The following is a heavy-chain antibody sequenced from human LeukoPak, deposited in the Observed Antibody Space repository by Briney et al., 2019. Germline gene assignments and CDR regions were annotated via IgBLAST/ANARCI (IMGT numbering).Heavy chain of an antibody. D-gene: IGHD5-12*01. Sequence: SETLSFTCTVSGGSISSYYWSWIRQPPGKGLEWIGYIYYNGSTDYNPSLKSRVIMSVDTSKNQFSLKLSSVTAADTAVYYCARGGSSGYDPFDYWGQGTLVTVSS. CDR3: ARGGSSGYDPFDY. V-gene: IGHV4-59*01. CDR1: GGSISSYY. CDR2: IYYNGST. J-gene: IGHJ4*02.